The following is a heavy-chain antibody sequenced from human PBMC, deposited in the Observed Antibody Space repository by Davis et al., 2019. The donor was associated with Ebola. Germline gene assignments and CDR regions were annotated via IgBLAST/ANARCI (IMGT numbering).Heavy chain of an antibody. CDR2: ISSDDVI. Sequence: GESLKISCAASGFAFGDYYMSWIRQAPGKGLEWVAYISSDDVIYYAKSVRGRFTISRDNAVESLSLLMDDLRAEDTGIYFCAMGGTRYCTGISCYFEFWGRGTQVTVSS. CDR1: GFAFGDYY. CDR3: AMGGTRYCTGISCYFEF. D-gene: IGHD2-8*02. V-gene: IGHV3-11*01. J-gene: IGHJ4*02.